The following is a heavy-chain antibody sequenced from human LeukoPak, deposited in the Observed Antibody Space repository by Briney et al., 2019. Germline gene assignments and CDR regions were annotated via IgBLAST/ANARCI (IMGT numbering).Heavy chain of an antibody. J-gene: IGHJ5*02. V-gene: IGHV3-11*01. CDR3: ARGIDSSGYYGWFDP. D-gene: IGHD3-22*01. CDR2: ISSSGSTI. Sequence: LSLTCTVSGYSISSGYYWGWIRQPPGKGLEWVSYISSSGSTIYYADSVKGRFTISRDNAKNSLYLQMNSLRAEDTAVYYCARGIDSSGYYGWFDPWGQGTLVTVSS. CDR1: GYSISSGYY.